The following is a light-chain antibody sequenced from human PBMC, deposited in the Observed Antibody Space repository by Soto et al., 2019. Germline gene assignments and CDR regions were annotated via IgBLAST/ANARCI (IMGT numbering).Light chain of an antibody. CDR2: GVT. CDR3: CSYAGRSVV. Sequence: QSALTQPRSVSGSPGQSVTISCTGTSSDVGGYNYVSWYQHHPGKAPKLIVYGVTTRPSGIPDRISGSKSGSTASLTISGLQAEDEADYYCCSYAGRSVVFGGGTKLTVL. CDR1: SSDVGGYNY. V-gene: IGLV2-11*01. J-gene: IGLJ2*01.